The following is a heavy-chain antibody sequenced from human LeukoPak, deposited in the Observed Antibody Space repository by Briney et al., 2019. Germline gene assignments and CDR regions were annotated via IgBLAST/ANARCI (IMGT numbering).Heavy chain of an antibody. CDR3: ARALYDSSGYYSHFDY. J-gene: IGHJ4*02. D-gene: IGHD3-22*01. CDR2: ITRSSHYI. CDR1: GFTFSSYS. Sequence: GGSLRLSCAASGFTFSSYSMNWVRQAPGKGLQWVSSITRSSHYIYYADSMKGRFTISRDNARNSLYLQMDSLRAEDTAVYYCARALYDSSGYYSHFDYWGQGTLVTVSS. V-gene: IGHV3-21*01.